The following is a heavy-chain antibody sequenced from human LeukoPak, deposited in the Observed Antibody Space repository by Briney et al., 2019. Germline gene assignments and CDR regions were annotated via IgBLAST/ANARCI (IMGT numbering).Heavy chain of an antibody. J-gene: IGHJ5*02. V-gene: IGHV1-8*01. D-gene: IGHD1-26*01. CDR3: ARVWWELLLYWFDP. CDR2: MNPNSGNT. Sequence: ASVKVSCKASGYTFTSYDINWVRQATGQGLEWMGWMNPNSGNTGYAQKFQGRVTMTRNTSISIAYMELSSLRSEDTAVYYCARVWWELLLYWFDPWGQGTLVTVSS. CDR1: GYTFTSYD.